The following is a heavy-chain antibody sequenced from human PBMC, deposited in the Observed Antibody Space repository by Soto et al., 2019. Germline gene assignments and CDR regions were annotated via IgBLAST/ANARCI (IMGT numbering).Heavy chain of an antibody. CDR2: INPNSGGT. CDR3: ARTSVDTAMVY. D-gene: IGHD5-18*01. Sequence: WASVKVSCKASGYTFTGYYMHWVRQAPGQGLEWMGWINPNSGGTNYAQKFQGWVTMTRDTSISTAYMELSRLRSDDTAVYYCARTSVDTAMVYWGQGTLVTVSS. CDR1: GYTFTGYY. V-gene: IGHV1-2*04. J-gene: IGHJ4*02.